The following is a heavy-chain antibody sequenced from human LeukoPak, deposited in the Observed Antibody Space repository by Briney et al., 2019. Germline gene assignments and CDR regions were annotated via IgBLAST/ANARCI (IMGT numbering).Heavy chain of an antibody. CDR3: ARGPQPHYYYYYGMDV. V-gene: IGHV4-4*02. J-gene: IGHJ6*02. CDR2: IYHSGST. CDR1: GGSISSSNW. Sequence: NPSETLSLTCAVSGGSISSSNWWSWVRQPPGKGLEWIGEIYHSGSTNYNPSLKSRVTISVDKSKNQFSLKLSSVTAADTAVYYCARGPQPHYYYYYGMDVWGQGTTVTVSS.